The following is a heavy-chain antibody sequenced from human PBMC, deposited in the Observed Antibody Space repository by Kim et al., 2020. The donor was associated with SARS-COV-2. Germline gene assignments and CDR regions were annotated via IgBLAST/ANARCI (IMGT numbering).Heavy chain of an antibody. V-gene: IGHV3-15*01. CDR1: GFTFSNAW. CDR3: TTVGGGPRNRIAAAGKDGFDP. J-gene: IGHJ5*02. CDR2: IKSKTDGGTT. Sequence: GGSLRLSCAASGFTFSNAWMSWVRQAPGKGLEWVGRIKSKTDGGTTDYAAPGKGRFTISRDDSKNTLYLQMNSLKTEDTAVYYCTTVGGGPRNRIAAAGKDGFDPWGQGTLVTVSS. D-gene: IGHD6-13*01.